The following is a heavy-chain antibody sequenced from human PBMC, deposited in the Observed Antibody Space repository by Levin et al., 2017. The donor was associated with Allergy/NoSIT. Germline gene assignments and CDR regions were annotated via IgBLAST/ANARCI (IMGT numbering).Heavy chain of an antibody. V-gene: IGHV5-51*01. CDR1: GYSFTTYW. CDR2: IYPGDSDT. CDR3: ARRTTGSYESSGYYYYFDY. Sequence: GESLKISCKVSGYSFTTYWIGWVRQMPGKGLEWMGIIYPGDSDTRYSPSFQGQVTISADKSISTAYLQWSSLKASDTAMYYCARRTTGSYESSGYYYYFDYWGQGTPVTVSS. D-gene: IGHD3-22*01. J-gene: IGHJ4*02.